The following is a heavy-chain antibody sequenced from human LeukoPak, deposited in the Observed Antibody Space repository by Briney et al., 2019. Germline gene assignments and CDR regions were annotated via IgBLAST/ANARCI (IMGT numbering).Heavy chain of an antibody. Sequence: GGSLRLSCAASGFTFSSYSMNWVRQAPGKGLEWVSSISRSSSYIYYADSVKGRFTISRDNAKNSLYLQMNSLRAEDTAVYYCARDPPSTYYYDSSGYYYFSYSGQGTLDTVSS. J-gene: IGHJ4*02. D-gene: IGHD3-22*01. CDR1: GFTFSSYS. CDR3: ARDPPSTYYYDSSGYYYFSY. V-gene: IGHV3-21*01. CDR2: ISRSSSYI.